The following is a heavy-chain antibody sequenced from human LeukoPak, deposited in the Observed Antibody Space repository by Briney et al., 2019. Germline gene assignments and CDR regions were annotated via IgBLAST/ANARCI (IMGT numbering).Heavy chain of an antibody. CDR1: VGTFSSYA. J-gene: IGHJ4*02. Sequence: ASVKVSCKASVGTFSSYAISWVRQAPGQGLEWMGGIIPIFGTANYAQKFQGRVTITADESTSTAYMELSSLRSEDTAVYYCAIFNSGYSPFDYWGQGTLVTVSS. D-gene: IGHD3-22*01. CDR2: IIPIFGTA. V-gene: IGHV1-69*13. CDR3: AIFNSGYSPFDY.